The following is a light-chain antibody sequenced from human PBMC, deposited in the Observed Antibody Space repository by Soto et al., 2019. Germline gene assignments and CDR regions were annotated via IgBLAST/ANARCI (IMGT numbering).Light chain of an antibody. CDR1: QSISSW. CDR2: KAS. CDR3: QQYNSYSDT. Sequence: DIQMTQSLSTLSASVGDRVTITCRASQSISSWLAWYQQKPGKAPKLLIYKASSLESGVPSRFSGSGSGTEFTLTISSLQPDDFATYYYQQYNSYSDTFGQGTKVDI. V-gene: IGKV1-5*03. J-gene: IGKJ2*01.